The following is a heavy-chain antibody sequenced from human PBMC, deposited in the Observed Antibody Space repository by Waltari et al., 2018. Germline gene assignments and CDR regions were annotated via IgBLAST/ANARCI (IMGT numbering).Heavy chain of an antibody. Sequence: EVQLVESGGGLVQPGGSLRLSCAASGFTFRTYEMTWVRQAPGKGLEWVSYISSTGTLVYYADSVKGRFTISRDNAKNSLYLQMNSLRVEDTAVYYCARESGYYNAFDIWGQGTMVTVSS. CDR1: GFTFRTYE. V-gene: IGHV3-48*03. J-gene: IGHJ3*02. CDR2: ISSTGTLV. CDR3: ARESGYYNAFDI. D-gene: IGHD3-22*01.